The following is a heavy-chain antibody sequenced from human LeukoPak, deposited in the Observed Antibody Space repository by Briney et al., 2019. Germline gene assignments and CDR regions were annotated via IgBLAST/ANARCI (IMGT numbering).Heavy chain of an antibody. J-gene: IGHJ4*02. V-gene: IGHV1-46*01. CDR3: ARDQEAFDY. CDR1: GYSFTRNY. Sequence: ASVKVSCKASGYSFTRNYIQWVRQAPGQGLEWMGMIYPRDGSTSYAQKFQGRVTVTRDTSTSTVHMELSGLRPEDTAVYYCARDQEAFDYWGQGTLVTVSS. CDR2: IYPRDGST.